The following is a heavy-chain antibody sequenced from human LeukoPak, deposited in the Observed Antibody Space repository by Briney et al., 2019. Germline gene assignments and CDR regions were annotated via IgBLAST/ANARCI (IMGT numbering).Heavy chain of an antibody. V-gene: IGHV4-30-4*08. CDR1: GGSFSGYN. CDR2: IYYSGST. J-gene: IGHJ4*02. CDR3: ARKYSSGWYGPFDY. D-gene: IGHD6-19*01. Sequence: SETLSLTCAVYGGSFSGYNWSWIRQPPGKGLEWIGYIYYSGSTYYNPSLKSRVTISVDTSKNQFSLKLSSVTAADTAVYYCARKYSSGWYGPFDYWGQGTLVTVSS.